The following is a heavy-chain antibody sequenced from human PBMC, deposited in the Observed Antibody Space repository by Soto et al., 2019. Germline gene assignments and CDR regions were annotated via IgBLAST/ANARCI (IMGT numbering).Heavy chain of an antibody. J-gene: IGHJ4*02. CDR3: ARVPRAFRGRVSSYSDY. CDR2: INPNSGGT. V-gene: IGHV1-2*02. D-gene: IGHD3-10*01. Sequence: QVQLVQSGAEVKKPGASVKVSCKASGYTFTGYYMHWVRQAPGQGLEWMGWINPNSGGTNYAQKFQGRVSMTRDTSISTAYMELSRLRSDDTAVYYCARVPRAFRGRVSSYSDYWGQGTLVTVSS. CDR1: GYTFTGYY.